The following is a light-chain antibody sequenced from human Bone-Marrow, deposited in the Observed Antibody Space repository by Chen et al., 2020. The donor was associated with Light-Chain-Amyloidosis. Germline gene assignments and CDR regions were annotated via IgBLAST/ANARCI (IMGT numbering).Light chain of an antibody. V-gene: IGLV6-57*01. CDR3: QYYQGSSQGV. CDR1: SGSIATNY. J-gene: IGLJ3*02. Sequence: NFMLTQPHSVSESPGKTVIISCTRSSGSIATNYVQWYQQRPGSSPTTVIYEDDQRPSGVPDRFSGSIDRSSNSASLTISGLKTEDEADCYCQYYQGSSQGVFGGGTKLTVL. CDR2: EDD.